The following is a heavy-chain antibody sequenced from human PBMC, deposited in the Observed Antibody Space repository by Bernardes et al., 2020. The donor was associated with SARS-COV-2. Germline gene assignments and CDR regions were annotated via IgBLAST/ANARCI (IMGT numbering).Heavy chain of an antibody. Sequence: GGSLRLSCAASGFTFSAYWMHWVRQAPGKGLVWLSLINTDGTNTTYADSVKGRVTISRDNAKNTLYLQLNSLRVDDTAVYYCTRRATVTHGMDVWGQGTTVAVS. D-gene: IGHD4-17*01. CDR2: INTDGTNT. V-gene: IGHV3-74*01. CDR1: GFTFSAYW. CDR3: TRRATVTHGMDV. J-gene: IGHJ6*02.